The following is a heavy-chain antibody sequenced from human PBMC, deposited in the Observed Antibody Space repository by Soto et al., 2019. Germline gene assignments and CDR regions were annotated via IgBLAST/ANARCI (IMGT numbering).Heavy chain of an antibody. Sequence: GSGPTLVNPTQTLTLTCNFSGFALSTSGMCVSWIRQPPGKALEWLARIDWDDDKYYSTSLKTRLTISKDTSKNQAVLTMTNMDPVDTATYYCARDRAVNNWFDPWGQGTLVTVSS. D-gene: IGHD4-17*01. J-gene: IGHJ5*02. V-gene: IGHV2-70*11. CDR1: GFALSTSGMC. CDR2: IDWDDDK. CDR3: ARDRAVNNWFDP.